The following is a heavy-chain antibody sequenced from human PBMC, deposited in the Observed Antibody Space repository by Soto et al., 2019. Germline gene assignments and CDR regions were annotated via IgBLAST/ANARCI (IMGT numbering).Heavy chain of an antibody. CDR1: GFTFSSYS. Sequence: GGSLRLSCAASGFTFSSYSMNWVRQAPGKGLEWVAVISYDGSNKYYADSVKGRFTISRDNSKNTLYLQMNSLRAEDTAVYYCAKQGGSGSYYPNWGQGTLVTVSS. V-gene: IGHV3-30*18. CDR3: AKQGGSGSYYPN. CDR2: ISYDGSNK. J-gene: IGHJ4*02. D-gene: IGHD3-10*01.